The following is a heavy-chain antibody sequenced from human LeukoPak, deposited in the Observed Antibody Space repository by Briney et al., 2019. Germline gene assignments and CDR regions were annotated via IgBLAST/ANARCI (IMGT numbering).Heavy chain of an antibody. D-gene: IGHD2-15*01. Sequence: GGSLRLSCAASGFTVSSNYMSWVRQAPGKGLEWVSAISGSGGSTYYADSVKGRFTISRDNSKNTLYLQMNSLRAEDTAVYYCAKDLCSGGSCYFGYDYWGQGTLVTVSS. V-gene: IGHV3-23*01. CDR2: ISGSGGST. J-gene: IGHJ4*02. CDR3: AKDLCSGGSCYFGYDY. CDR1: GFTVSSNY.